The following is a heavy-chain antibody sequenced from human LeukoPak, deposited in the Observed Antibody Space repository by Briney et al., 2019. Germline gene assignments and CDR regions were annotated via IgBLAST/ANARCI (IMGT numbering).Heavy chain of an antibody. V-gene: IGHV3-74*01. D-gene: IGHD1-14*01. CDR1: GFTFSTYW. CDR2: IYSDGNTT. CDR3: VRVGGRNSPFSY. Sequence: GGSLRLSCAASGFTFSTYWMHWVRQAPGKGPVWVSRIYSDGNTTNYADSVKGRFTVSRDNAKDTLYLQMNSLRVEDTAVYYCVRVGGRNSPFSYWGQGTLVTVSS. J-gene: IGHJ4*02.